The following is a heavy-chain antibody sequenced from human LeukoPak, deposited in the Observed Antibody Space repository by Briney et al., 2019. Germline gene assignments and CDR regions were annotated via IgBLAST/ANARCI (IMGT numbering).Heavy chain of an antibody. Sequence: PGGSLRLSCTASGFIFDTHPLTWGRQAPGMGLDWVASISGSGDSTNYGDSVKGRFTISRDNFKRTVHLEMSNLRADDTAMYYCVRRAAVRGMDFWGLGTTVIVSS. CDR3: VRRAAVRGMDF. CDR1: GFIFDTHP. D-gene: IGHD1-14*01. CDR2: ISGSGDST. J-gene: IGHJ6*02. V-gene: IGHV3-23*01.